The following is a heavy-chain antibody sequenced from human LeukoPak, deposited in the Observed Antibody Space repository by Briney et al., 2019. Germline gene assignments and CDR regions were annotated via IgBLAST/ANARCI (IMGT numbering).Heavy chain of an antibody. CDR3: ARGYTYDPFYYYMDV. Sequence: GASVKVSCKTSGGTFNSYAVSWVRQAPGQGLEWMGGIIPMFGTARYAQKFQDRVTITADKSTSTAYMELSSLRSEDTAVYYCARGYTYDPFYYYMDVWGKGTTVIVSS. CDR2: IIPMFGTA. CDR1: GGTFNSYA. D-gene: IGHD5-18*01. V-gene: IGHV1-69*06. J-gene: IGHJ6*03.